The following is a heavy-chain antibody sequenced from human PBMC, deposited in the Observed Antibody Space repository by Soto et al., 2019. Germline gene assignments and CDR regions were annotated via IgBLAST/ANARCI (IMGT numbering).Heavy chain of an antibody. J-gene: IGHJ4*02. V-gene: IGHV4-59*08. Sequence: SETLSLTCTVSGGSVSSYYLSWIRQSPGKGQEWIGYIYYSGSTKYKPSHKSRVTISVDTSKNQFSLKVSSATAADSSVYYCSRHSNRNYGLYYFDYWGLGALVTVSS. CDR2: IYYSGST. CDR1: GGSVSSYY. D-gene: IGHD4-4*01. CDR3: SRHSNRNYGLYYFDY.